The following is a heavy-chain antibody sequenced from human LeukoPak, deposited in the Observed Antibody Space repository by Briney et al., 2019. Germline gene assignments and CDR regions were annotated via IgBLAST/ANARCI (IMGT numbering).Heavy chain of an antibody. D-gene: IGHD3-16*02. CDR2: INHSGST. J-gene: IGHJ5*02. CDR1: GGSFSGYY. Sequence: SETLSLTCAVYGGSFSGYYWSWIRQPPGKGLEWIGEINHSGSTNYNPSLKSRVTISVDTSKNQFSLKLSSVTAADTAVYYCARGGLRGDYVWGSYRPNNWFDPWGQGTLVTVSS. V-gene: IGHV4-34*01. CDR3: ARGGLRGDYVWGSYRPNNWFDP.